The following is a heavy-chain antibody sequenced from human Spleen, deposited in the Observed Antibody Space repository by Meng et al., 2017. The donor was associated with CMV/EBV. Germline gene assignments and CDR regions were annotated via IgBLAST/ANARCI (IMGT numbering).Heavy chain of an antibody. V-gene: IGHV3-11*01. CDR1: GFTFSDYY. Sequence: ASGFTFSDYYMTWIRQSPGKRLEWVSYISNYGATTHYTGSARGRFTISRDNAKNTLYLQMNSLGPEDTAVYYCARRQIHNYGLCFDYWGQGSLVTVSS. CDR2: ISNYGATT. CDR3: ARRQIHNYGLCFDY. D-gene: IGHD5-24*01. J-gene: IGHJ4*02.